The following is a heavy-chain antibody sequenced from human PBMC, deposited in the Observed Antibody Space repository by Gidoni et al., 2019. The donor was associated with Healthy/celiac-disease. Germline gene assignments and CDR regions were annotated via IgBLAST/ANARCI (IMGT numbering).Heavy chain of an antibody. CDR2: INHSGST. J-gene: IGHJ6*02. CDR1: GGSFSGYY. CDR3: ARVRPRGWYYYGMDV. Sequence: QVQLQQWGAGLLKPSETLSLTCAVYGGSFSGYYWSWIRQPPGKGLEWIGEINHSGSTNYNPSLKSRVTISVDTSKNQFSLKLSSVTAADTAVYYCARVRPRGWYYYGMDVWGQGTTVTVSS. V-gene: IGHV4-34*01.